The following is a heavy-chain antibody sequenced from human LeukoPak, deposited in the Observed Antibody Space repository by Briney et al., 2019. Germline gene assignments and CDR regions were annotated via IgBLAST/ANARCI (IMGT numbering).Heavy chain of an antibody. J-gene: IGHJ4*02. CDR2: IYYSGST. Sequence: PSETLSLTCTVSGGSISGDSYYWGWLRQPPGKGLEWIGSIYYSGSTYYNPSLKSRVTISVDTSKSQISLKLRSVTAADTAMYYCARLWSGYRPPDYWGQGTLVTVSS. D-gene: IGHD3-3*01. CDR3: ARLWSGYRPPDY. CDR1: GGSISGDSYY. V-gene: IGHV4-39*01.